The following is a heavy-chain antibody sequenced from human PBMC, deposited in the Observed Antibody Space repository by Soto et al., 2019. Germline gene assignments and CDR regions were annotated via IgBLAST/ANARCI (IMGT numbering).Heavy chain of an antibody. Sequence: GESLKISCKGSGYSFTSYWISWVRQMPGKGLEWMGRIDPSDSYTNYSPSFQGHVTISADKSISTAYLQWSSLKASDTAMYYCARASPFRNCGGDCYLPGAFDIWGQGTMVTVSS. CDR3: ARASPFRNCGGDCYLPGAFDI. CDR2: IDPSDSYT. V-gene: IGHV5-10-1*01. CDR1: GYSFTSYW. D-gene: IGHD2-21*02. J-gene: IGHJ3*02.